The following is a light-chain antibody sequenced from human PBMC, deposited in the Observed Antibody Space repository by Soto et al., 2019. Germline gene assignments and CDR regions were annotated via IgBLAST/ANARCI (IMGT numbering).Light chain of an antibody. CDR3: SSYSSSSTLVV. J-gene: IGLJ2*01. V-gene: IGLV2-14*01. CDR2: DVS. Sequence: QSALTQPASVSGSPGQPITISCTGTSSDVGGYNYVSWYQQHPGKAPKLMIYDVSNRPSGVSNRFSGSKSGNTASLTISGLQAKDEADYYCSSYSSSSTLVVFGGGTQLTV. CDR1: SSDVGGYNY.